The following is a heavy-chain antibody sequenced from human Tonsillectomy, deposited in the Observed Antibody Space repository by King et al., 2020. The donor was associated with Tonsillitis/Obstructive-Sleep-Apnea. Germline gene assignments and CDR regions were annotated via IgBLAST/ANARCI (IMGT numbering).Heavy chain of an antibody. CDR1: GFTFSSYW. J-gene: IGHJ3*02. CDR2: IKQDGSEK. V-gene: IGHV3-7*04. CDR3: ARDPYPAMVTVGGAFDI. Sequence: VQLVESGGGLVQPGGSLRLSCAASGFTFSSYWMSWVRQAPGKGLEWVANIKQDGSEKYYVESVKGRFTISRDNSKNSLYLQMNSLRAEVTAVYYCARDPYPAMVTVGGAFDIWGQGTMVTVSS. D-gene: IGHD5-18*01.